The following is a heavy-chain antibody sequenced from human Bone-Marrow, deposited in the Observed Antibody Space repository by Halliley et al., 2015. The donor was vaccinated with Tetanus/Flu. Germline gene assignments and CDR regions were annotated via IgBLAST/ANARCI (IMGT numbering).Heavy chain of an antibody. D-gene: IGHD3-16*02. V-gene: IGHV3-30*18. J-gene: IGHJ4*02. CDR2: VSSGGTVT. CDR3: VKEAGSTFGGVIPTNYYYFDY. CDR1: GLTFSNYG. Sequence: SLRLSCAASGLTFSNYGIHFVRQAPGKGLEWVAVVSSGGTVTYYADSVKGRFTISRDNSMNTLFLQMNSLRAEDTAVYYCVKEAGSTFGGVIPTNYYYFDYWGQGTLVAVSS.